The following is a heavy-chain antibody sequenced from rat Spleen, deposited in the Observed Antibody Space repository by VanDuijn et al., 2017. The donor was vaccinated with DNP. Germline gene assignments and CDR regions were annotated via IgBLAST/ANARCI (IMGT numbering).Heavy chain of an antibody. Sequence: EVQLVESGGGLVQPGSSLRLSCIVSGFSFSDYNMAWVRQAPKKGLEWVATIIYDSSDSYYGDSGKGRFTVSRDNARNTLYLQMNSLRSEDTATYYCARFDGYNYLYVMDVWGQGTSVTVSS. D-gene: IGHD1-4*01. CDR3: ARFDGYNYLYVMDV. J-gene: IGHJ4*01. V-gene: IGHV5-7*01. CDR1: GFSFSDYN. CDR2: IIYDSSDS.